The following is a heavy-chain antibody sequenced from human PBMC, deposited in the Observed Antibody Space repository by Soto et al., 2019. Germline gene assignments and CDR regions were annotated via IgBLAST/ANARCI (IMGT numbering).Heavy chain of an antibody. CDR3: VRTSHYGSGTWNFDF. Sequence: EVQLVESGGGLVQPGGSLRLSCAGSGFTLSDNYMDWVRQAPGKGLXXXXRTRNKANRYTTEYAASVKGRFTVSRDESMNSLHLQMNSLKTEDTAVYYCVRTSHYGSGTWNFDFWGQGTVVTVSS. J-gene: IGHJ4*02. V-gene: IGHV3-72*01. CDR2: TRNKANRYTT. D-gene: IGHD3-10*01. CDR1: GFTLSDNY.